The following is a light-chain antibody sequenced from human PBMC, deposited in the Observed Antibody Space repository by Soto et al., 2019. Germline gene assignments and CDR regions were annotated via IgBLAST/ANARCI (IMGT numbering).Light chain of an antibody. CDR1: RSNIGAGYA. CDR2: DNT. Sequence: QSVLTQPPSVSGAPGQRVTISCTGSRSNIGAGYAVHWYQQLPGTAPKLLIYDNTNRPSGVPDRFSASESGTSASLAITGLQSEDEPDYYCQSYDTSLSASVFGGGTQLTVL. J-gene: IGLJ2*01. V-gene: IGLV1-40*01. CDR3: QSYDTSLSASV.